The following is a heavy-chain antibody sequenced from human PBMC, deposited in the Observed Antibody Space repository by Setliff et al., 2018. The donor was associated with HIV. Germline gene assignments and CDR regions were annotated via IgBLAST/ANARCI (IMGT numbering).Heavy chain of an antibody. Sequence: SETLSLTCTVSGGSISSTNSYWGWIRQPPGKGLEWIGNVVYTGSTYYNPSLKSRLIISVDTSRNQFSLKLTSVTAADTAVYYCARDIQAAGTGWFDPWGQGTLVTVSS. CDR3: ARDIQAAGTGWFDP. V-gene: IGHV4-39*02. CDR2: VVYTGST. D-gene: IGHD6-13*01. J-gene: IGHJ5*02. CDR1: GGSISSTNSY.